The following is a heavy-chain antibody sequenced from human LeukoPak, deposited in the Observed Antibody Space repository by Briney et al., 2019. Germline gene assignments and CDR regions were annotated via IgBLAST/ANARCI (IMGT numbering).Heavy chain of an antibody. D-gene: IGHD3-22*01. V-gene: IGHV1-8*02. Sequence: ASVKVSCKASGYTFTGYYMHWVRQATGQGLEWMGWMNPNSGNTGYAQKFQGRVTMTRNTSISTAYMELSSLRSEDTAVYYCARAGSSGYWDYYYGMDVWGQGTTVTVSS. J-gene: IGHJ6*02. CDR2: MNPNSGNT. CDR3: ARAGSSGYWDYYYGMDV. CDR1: GYTFTGYY.